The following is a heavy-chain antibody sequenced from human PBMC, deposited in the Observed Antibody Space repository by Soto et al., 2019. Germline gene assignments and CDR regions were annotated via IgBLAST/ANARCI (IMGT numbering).Heavy chain of an antibody. Sequence: ASVKVSCKASGYTFTSYVISWVRQAPGQGLEWMGWISAYNGNTNYAQKLQGRVAMTTDTSTSTAYMELRSLRSDDTAVYYCARDWITMVRGVSWFDPWGQGTLVTVSS. V-gene: IGHV1-18*01. CDR3: ARDWITMVRGVSWFDP. CDR2: ISAYNGNT. J-gene: IGHJ5*02. D-gene: IGHD3-10*01. CDR1: GYTFTSYV.